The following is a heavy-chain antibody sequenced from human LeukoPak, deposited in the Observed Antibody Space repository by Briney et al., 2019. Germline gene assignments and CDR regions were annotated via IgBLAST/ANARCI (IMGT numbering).Heavy chain of an antibody. CDR2: ISSSRSYT. CDR1: GFSFSSHC. D-gene: IGHD3-22*01. J-gene: IGHJ3*02. Sequence: PGRSLRLSWAASGFSFSSHCMNWVSQAPGKGLGWVSSISSSRSYTTHADSVKGRFTISRDNAKNSLYLQMNSLRAEDTAVYYWASADHNYDSSGSHDAFDIWGQGTMVTVSS. V-gene: IGHV3-21*01. CDR3: ASADHNYDSSGSHDAFDI.